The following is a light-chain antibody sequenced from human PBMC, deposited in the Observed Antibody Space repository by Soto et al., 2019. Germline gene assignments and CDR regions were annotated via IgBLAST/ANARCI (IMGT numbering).Light chain of an antibody. CDR3: QQYNSYSVYT. Sequence: DIQMTQSPSTLSASVGDRVTITCRASQSITNWLAWYQQKPGKAPNLLIYDASSLESGVPSRFSGSGSGTEFTLTISSLQPADFATYYCQQYNSYSVYTFGQGTKLEIK. CDR2: DAS. CDR1: QSITNW. V-gene: IGKV1-5*01. J-gene: IGKJ2*01.